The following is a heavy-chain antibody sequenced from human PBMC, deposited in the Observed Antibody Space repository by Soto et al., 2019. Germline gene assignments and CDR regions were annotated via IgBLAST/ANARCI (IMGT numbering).Heavy chain of an antibody. CDR2: ISSSSSTI. V-gene: IGHV3-48*01. Sequence: GGSLRLSCAASGFTFSSYSMNWVRQAPGKGLEWVSYISSSSSTIYYADSVKGRFTISRDNAKNSLYLQMNSLRAEDTAVYYCASLLRYFDWPPNWFAPGGQGTLVTVSS. D-gene: IGHD3-9*01. CDR3: ASLLRYFDWPPNWFAP. CDR1: GFTFSSYS. J-gene: IGHJ5*02.